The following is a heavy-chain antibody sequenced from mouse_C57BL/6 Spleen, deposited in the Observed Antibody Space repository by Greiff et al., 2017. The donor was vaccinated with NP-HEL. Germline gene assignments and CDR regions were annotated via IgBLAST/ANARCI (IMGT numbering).Heavy chain of an antibody. CDR3: ASGGSYGNFSWFAY. CDR1: GFTFSSYG. D-gene: IGHD2-10*02. CDR2: ISSGGSYT. V-gene: IGHV5-6*01. Sequence: EVQVVESGGDLVKPGGSLKLSCAASGFTFSSYGMSWVRQTPDKRLEWVATISSGGSYTYYPDSVKGRFTISRDNAKNTLYLQMSSLKSEDTAMYYCASGGSYGNFSWFAYWGQGTLVTVSA. J-gene: IGHJ3*01.